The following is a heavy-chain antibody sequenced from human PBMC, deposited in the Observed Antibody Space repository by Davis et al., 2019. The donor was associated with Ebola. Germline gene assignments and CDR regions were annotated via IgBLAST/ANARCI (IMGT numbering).Heavy chain of an antibody. V-gene: IGHV5-51*01. Sequence: GESLKISCKGSGYSFTNYWIGWVRQMPGKGLEWMGIMNPADSDTRYSPSFQGQVTISADKSISTAYLQWSSLKASDTAMYYCARTHSNWGSDYWGQGTLVTVSS. CDR2: MNPADSDT. J-gene: IGHJ4*02. CDR1: GYSFTNYW. D-gene: IGHD7-27*01. CDR3: ARTHSNWGSDY.